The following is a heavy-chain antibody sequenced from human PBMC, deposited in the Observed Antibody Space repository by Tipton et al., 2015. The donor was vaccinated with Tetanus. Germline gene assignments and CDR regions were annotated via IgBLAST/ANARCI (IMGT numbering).Heavy chain of an antibody. CDR2: VYFEGST. V-gene: IGHV4-39*02. CDR1: GASISDKKYY. Sequence: TLSLTCIVSGASISDKKYYWGWIRQAPGKGLEWIASVYFEGSTYYSPSLKSRLTIDVDTSQNLFSLRLTSVTAADTAVYYCASLPKHWLAPRGAPWGQGTLVTVSS. CDR3: ASLPKHWLAPRGAP. D-gene: IGHD6-19*01. J-gene: IGHJ5*02.